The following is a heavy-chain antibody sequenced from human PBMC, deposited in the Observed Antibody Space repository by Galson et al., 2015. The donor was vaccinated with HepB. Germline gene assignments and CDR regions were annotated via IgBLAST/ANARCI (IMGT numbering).Heavy chain of an antibody. J-gene: IGHJ4*02. D-gene: IGHD6-19*01. Sequence: SLRLSCAASGLTISSFDMHWVRQAPGKGLEWVGVTSSDGRSEWYGDSVRGRFAVSRDNSRNTVFLQMNGLRREDTALYYCAKDTSVTTGWYGGLDNWGQGTLVTVSP. CDR1: GLTISSFD. V-gene: IGHV3-30*18. CDR2: TSSDGRSE. CDR3: AKDTSVTTGWYGGLDN.